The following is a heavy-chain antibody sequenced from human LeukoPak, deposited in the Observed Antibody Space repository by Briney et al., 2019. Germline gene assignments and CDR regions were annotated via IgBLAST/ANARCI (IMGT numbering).Heavy chain of an antibody. J-gene: IGHJ4*02. CDR3: ATRSGYDVVGDY. CDR1: GFTFSSYA. Sequence: PGGSLRLSCAASGFTFSSYAMSWVRQAPGKGLEWVSAISGSGGSTYYADSVKGRFTISRDNSKNTLYLQMNSLRAEDTGVYYCATRSGYDVVGDYWGQGTLVTVSS. D-gene: IGHD5-12*01. V-gene: IGHV3-23*01. CDR2: ISGSGGST.